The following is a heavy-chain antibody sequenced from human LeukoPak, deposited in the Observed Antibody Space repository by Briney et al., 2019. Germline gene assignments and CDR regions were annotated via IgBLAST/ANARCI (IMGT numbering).Heavy chain of an antibody. CDR2: IYPGDSDT. Sequence: GESLKISCTTSGYIFTTYWIGWVRQMAGKGLEWMGIIYPGDSDTRYSPSFQGQVTISADKSINTAYLQWSSLKASDTAMYYCARTLYYDSSGYRPDYWGQGTQVTVSS. D-gene: IGHD3-22*01. CDR3: ARTLYYDSSGYRPDY. J-gene: IGHJ4*02. CDR1: GYIFTTYW. V-gene: IGHV5-51*01.